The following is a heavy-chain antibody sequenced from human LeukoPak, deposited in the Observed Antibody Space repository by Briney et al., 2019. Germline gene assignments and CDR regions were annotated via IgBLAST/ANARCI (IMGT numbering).Heavy chain of an antibody. CDR2: INPDGSTT. D-gene: IGHD3/OR15-3a*01. Sequence: GGSLKLSCAASGFSFSIYWMYWVRQVPGKGLAWVSRINPDGSTTNYADSVKGRFTTSRDNAKNTLYLQMNSLRVEDTALYYCARGGTGLAYWGQGTLVTVSS. V-gene: IGHV3-74*01. CDR1: GFSFSIYW. CDR3: ARGGTGLAY. J-gene: IGHJ4*02.